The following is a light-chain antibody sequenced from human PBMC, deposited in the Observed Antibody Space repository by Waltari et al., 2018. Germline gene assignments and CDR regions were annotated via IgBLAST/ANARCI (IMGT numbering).Light chain of an antibody. Sequence: EIVLTQSPATLSSSPGEGATPSCRARQIVSSSLAWYQKKPGQAPRLLIYDASNRATGIPARFSGSGSATDYTLTISSLEAEDFAVYYCQQRSNWPPITFGQGTRLEIK. CDR1: QIVSSS. CDR3: QQRSNWPPIT. V-gene: IGKV3-11*01. CDR2: DAS. J-gene: IGKJ5*01.